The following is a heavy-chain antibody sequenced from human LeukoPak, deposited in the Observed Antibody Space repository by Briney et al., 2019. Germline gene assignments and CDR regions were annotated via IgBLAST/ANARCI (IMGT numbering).Heavy chain of an antibody. Sequence: GGSLRLSCAASGFTFSSYAMSWVRQAPGKGLEWVSAISGGGDNTYYADSMKGRFTISRDNSKNTLYLQMNSLRAEDTAVYYCAKDRTYFDFWSGQGGFDYWGQGTLVTVSS. J-gene: IGHJ4*02. CDR2: ISGGGDNT. CDR3: AKDRTYFDFWSGQGGFDY. CDR1: GFTFSSYA. V-gene: IGHV3-23*01. D-gene: IGHD3-3*01.